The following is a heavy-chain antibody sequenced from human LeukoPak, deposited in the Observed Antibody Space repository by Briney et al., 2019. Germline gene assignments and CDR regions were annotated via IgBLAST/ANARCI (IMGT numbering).Heavy chain of an antibody. D-gene: IGHD5-12*01. CDR1: GFTFSSYA. Sequence: LPGGSLRLSCAASGFTFSSYAMTWVRQAPGKGLEWVSALSGSGTSTFYADSVKGRFTISRDNSKNTLYLQMNSLRAEDTAVYYCAKPSSGSLYYYYMDVWGKGTTVTVSS. CDR2: LSGSGTST. J-gene: IGHJ6*03. CDR3: AKPSSGSLYYYYMDV. V-gene: IGHV3-23*01.